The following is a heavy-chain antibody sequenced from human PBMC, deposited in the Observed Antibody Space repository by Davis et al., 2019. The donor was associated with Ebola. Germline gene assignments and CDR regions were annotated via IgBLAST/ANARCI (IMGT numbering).Heavy chain of an antibody. V-gene: IGHV3-21*01. CDR2: ISSSSSYI. Sequence: GGSLRLSCAAPGFTFSSYSMNWVRQAPGKGLEWVSSISSSSSYIYYADSVKGRFTISRDNAKNSLYLQMNSLRAKDTAVYYCARDLRYEYYYYGMDVWGQGTTVTVSS. CDR3: ARDLRYEYYYYGMDV. J-gene: IGHJ6*02. D-gene: IGHD4-17*01. CDR1: GFTFSSYS.